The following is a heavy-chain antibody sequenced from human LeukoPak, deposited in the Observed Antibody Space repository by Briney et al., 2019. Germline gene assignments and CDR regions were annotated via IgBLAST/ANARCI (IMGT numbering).Heavy chain of an antibody. J-gene: IGHJ4*02. V-gene: IGHV1-2*02. CDR2: INPNSGGT. Sequence: ASVKVSCKASGYSFTGYYMHWVRQAPGQGLEWMGWINPNSGGTNYAQKFQGRVTMTRDTSISTAYMELSRLRSDDTAVYYCARDRTRTGYSSGWYHDYWGQGTLVTVSS. D-gene: IGHD6-19*01. CDR3: ARDRTRTGYSSGWYHDY. CDR1: GYSFTGYY.